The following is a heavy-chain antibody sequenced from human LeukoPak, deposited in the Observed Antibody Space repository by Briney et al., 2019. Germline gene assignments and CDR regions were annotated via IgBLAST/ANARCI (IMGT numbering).Heavy chain of an antibody. CDR1: RFTFSSHN. D-gene: IGHD3/OR15-3a*01. V-gene: IGHV3-48*01. Sequence: GGSLRLSCGASRFTFSSHNMHWVRQAPGKGLEWVSYISDSSTTIYYADSVKGRFTISRDNARNSLYLQMNSLRAEDTAVYYCARDRGDFWTGYYTNYFDYWGQGTLVTVSS. J-gene: IGHJ4*02. CDR3: ARDRGDFWTGYYTNYFDY. CDR2: ISDSSTTI.